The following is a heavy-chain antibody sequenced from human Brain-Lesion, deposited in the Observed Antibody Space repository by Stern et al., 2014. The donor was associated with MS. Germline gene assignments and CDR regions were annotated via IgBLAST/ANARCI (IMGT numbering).Heavy chain of an antibody. J-gene: IGHJ4*02. CDR2: MNPYSGYT. CDR3: ARAVRNQLLSEY. CDR1: GDTFSSYD. Sequence: QVQLVQSGAEVKKPGASVKVSCKASGDTFSSYDITWVRQAYGHGHERMGWMNPYSGYTGYAQKFKGRFSMTSDPSISTVYMELTSLTSDDTAVYFCARAVRNQLLSEYWGQGTLVTVSS. V-gene: IGHV1-8*01. D-gene: IGHD2-2*01.